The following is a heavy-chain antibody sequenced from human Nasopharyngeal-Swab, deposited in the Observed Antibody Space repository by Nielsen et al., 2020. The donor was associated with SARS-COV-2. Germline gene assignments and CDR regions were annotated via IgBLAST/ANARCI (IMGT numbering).Heavy chain of an antibody. CDR2: ISGSGDTT. D-gene: IGHD2-21*01. V-gene: IGHV3-23*01. CDR1: RFTFSSYA. J-gene: IGHJ6*02. CDR3: AKAPYLRGLDV. Sequence: ESLKISCAASRFTFSSYAMSWVRQAPGKGLEWVSIISGSGDTTYYADSVNDRFTISRDNSKNTLYLQMNSLRVEDTALYYCAKAPYLRGLDVWGQGTTVTVSS.